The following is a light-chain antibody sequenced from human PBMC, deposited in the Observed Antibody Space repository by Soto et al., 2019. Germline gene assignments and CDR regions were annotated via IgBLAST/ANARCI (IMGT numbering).Light chain of an antibody. J-gene: IGLJ1*01. CDR2: EVS. Sequence: QSVLTQPASVSGSPGQSITISCTGTSSDVGVYDYVSWYQHHPGKAPKLMIYEVSNRPSGVSNRFSGSKSGNTASLTISGLQAEDEADYYCSSYTTSSTYVFGTGTRSPS. V-gene: IGLV2-14*01. CDR3: SSYTTSSTYV. CDR1: SSDVGVYDY.